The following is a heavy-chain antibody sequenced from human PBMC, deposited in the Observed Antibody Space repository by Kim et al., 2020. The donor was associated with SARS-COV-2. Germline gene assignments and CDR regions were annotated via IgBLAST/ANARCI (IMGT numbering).Heavy chain of an antibody. CDR3: ARHFCGTSMRFLGLYQFDY. D-gene: IGHD2-2*02. J-gene: IGHJ4*02. V-gene: IGHV4-39*01. Sequence: SETLSLTCTVSDGSISSCGYYWGWIRQPPGKGLEWIVSVYYTGNTYYSPSLKGRLTIAVDTSKNQFSLKLNSVTAADTSVYYCARHFCGTSMRFLGLYQFDYWGQGSLVTVSS. CDR1: DGSISSCGYY. CDR2: VYYTGNT.